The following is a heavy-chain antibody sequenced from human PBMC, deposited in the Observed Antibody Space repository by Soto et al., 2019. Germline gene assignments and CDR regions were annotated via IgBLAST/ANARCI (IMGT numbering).Heavy chain of an antibody. Sequence: PGGSLRLSCAASGFTFSSYGMHWVRQAPGKGLEWVAVIWYDGSNKYYADSVKGRFTISRDNSKNTLYLQMNSLRAEDTAVYYCARESLGYCSGGSCHNHDCWGQGPLVTVSS. CDR2: IWYDGSNK. CDR3: ARESLGYCSGGSCHNHDC. V-gene: IGHV3-33*01. CDR1: GFTFSSYG. J-gene: IGHJ4*02. D-gene: IGHD2-15*01.